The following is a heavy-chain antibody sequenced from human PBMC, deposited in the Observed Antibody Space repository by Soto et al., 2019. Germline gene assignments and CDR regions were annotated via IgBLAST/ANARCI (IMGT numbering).Heavy chain of an antibody. Sequence: SETLSLTCTVSGGSISSYYWSWIRQPPGKGLEWIGYIYYSGSTNYNPSLKSRVTISVDTSKNQFSLKLSSVTAADTAVYYCARHLGPGYDFWSGLFDPWGQGTLVTVSS. V-gene: IGHV4-59*08. CDR3: ARHLGPGYDFWSGLFDP. J-gene: IGHJ5*02. CDR2: IYYSGST. D-gene: IGHD3-3*01. CDR1: GGSISSYY.